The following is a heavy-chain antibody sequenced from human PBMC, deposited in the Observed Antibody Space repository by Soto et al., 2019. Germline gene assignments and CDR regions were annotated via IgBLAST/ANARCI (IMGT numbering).Heavy chain of an antibody. V-gene: IGHV1-3*05. CDR1: GYTFTSYA. Sequence: QVQLVQSGAEEKKPGASVKVSCKASGYTFTSYAMHWVRQAPGQRLEWMGWINAGNGNTKYSQKFQGRVTITRDTSASTAYMELCSLRSEDTAVYYCAVGSGFSGWFDPWGQGTLVTVSS. CDR2: INAGNGNT. CDR3: AVGSGFSGWFDP. D-gene: IGHD3-3*01. J-gene: IGHJ5*02.